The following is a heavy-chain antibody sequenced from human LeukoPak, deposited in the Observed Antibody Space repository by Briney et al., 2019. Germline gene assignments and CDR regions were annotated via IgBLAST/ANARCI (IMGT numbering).Heavy chain of an antibody. CDR1: GGSFSIYY. J-gene: IGHJ4*02. CDR3: ARGRRGYGGTYYVFDY. CDR2: ISQSGST. D-gene: IGHD1-26*01. V-gene: IGHV4-34*01. Sequence: SETLSLTCAVYGGSFSIYYWSWIRQPPGKGPEWIGEISQSGSTNYNPSLKSRVTISVDTSKNQFSLKLSSVTAADTAVYYWARGRRGYGGTYYVFDYGAWGTLVTASS.